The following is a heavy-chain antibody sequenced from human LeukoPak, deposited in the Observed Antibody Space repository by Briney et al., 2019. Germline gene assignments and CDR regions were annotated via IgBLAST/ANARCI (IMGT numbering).Heavy chain of an antibody. CDR3: ARDRVGGRYYYGMDV. J-gene: IGHJ6*02. Sequence: GGSLRLSCAASGFTFSSYWMHWVRQAPGKGLVWVSRINSDGSSTSYADSVKGRFTISRDNAQNSLYLQMNSLRADDTAVYYCARDRVGGRYYYGMDVWGLGITVTVSS. V-gene: IGHV3-74*01. CDR1: GFTFSSYW. CDR2: INSDGSST. D-gene: IGHD3-16*01.